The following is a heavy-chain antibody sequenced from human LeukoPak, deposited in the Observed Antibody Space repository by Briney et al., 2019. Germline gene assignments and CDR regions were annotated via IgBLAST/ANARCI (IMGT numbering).Heavy chain of an antibody. J-gene: IGHJ6*03. CDR2: INPNSGGT. CDR3: ARAPSQRLTTLYYYMDV. CDR1: GYTFTGYY. D-gene: IGHD4-17*01. V-gene: IGHV1-2*06. Sequence: GASVKVSCKASGYTFTGYYMHWVRQAPGQELEWMGRINPNSGGTNYAQKFQGRVTMTRDTSISTAYMELSRLRSDDTAVYYCARAPSQRLTTLYYYMDVWGKGTTVTVSS.